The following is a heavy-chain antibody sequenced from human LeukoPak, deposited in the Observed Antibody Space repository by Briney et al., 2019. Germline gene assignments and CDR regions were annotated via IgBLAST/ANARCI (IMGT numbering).Heavy chain of an antibody. D-gene: IGHD6-19*01. V-gene: IGHV5-51*01. J-gene: IGHJ4*02. Sequence: GESLRISCKGSGHSFTSYWIGWVRQMPGKGLEWMGIIYPGDSDTRYSPSFQGQVTISADKSISTAYLQWSSLKASDTAMYYCARHGVEDSSGWDYWGQGTLVTVSS. CDR2: IYPGDSDT. CDR3: ARHGVEDSSGWDY. CDR1: GHSFTSYW.